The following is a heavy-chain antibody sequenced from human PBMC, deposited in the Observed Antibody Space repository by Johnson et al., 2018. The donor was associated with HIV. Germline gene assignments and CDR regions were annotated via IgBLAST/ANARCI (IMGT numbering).Heavy chain of an antibody. Sequence: VQLVESGGGLIQPGGSLRLSCAASWFTVSSNYMSWVRQAPGKGLEWVSVIYSGGSTYYADSVKGRFTISRDNSKNTLYLQMNSLRADDTAVYYCAREHLRRSHAFDIWGQGTMVTVSS. V-gene: IGHV3-53*01. CDR1: WFTVSSNY. CDR3: AREHLRRSHAFDI. CDR2: IYSGGST. D-gene: IGHD2-15*01. J-gene: IGHJ3*02.